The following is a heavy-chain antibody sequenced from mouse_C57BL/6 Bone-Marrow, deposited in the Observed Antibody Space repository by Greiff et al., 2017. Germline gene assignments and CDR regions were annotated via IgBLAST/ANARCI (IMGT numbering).Heavy chain of an antibody. J-gene: IGHJ4*01. CDR2: SRNKANDYTT. CDR1: GFTFSDFY. CDR3: ARDQTAQAPYYAMDY. V-gene: IGHV7-1*01. D-gene: IGHD3-2*02. Sequence: EVQVVESGGGLVQSGRSLRLSCATSGFTFSDFYMEWVRQAPGKGLEWIAASRNKANDYTTEYSASVKGRFIVSRDTSQSILYLQMNALRAEDTAIYYCARDQTAQAPYYAMDYWGQGTSVTVSS.